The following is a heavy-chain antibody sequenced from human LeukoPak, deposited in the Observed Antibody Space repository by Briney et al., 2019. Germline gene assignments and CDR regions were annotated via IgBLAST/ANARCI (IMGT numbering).Heavy chain of an antibody. V-gene: IGHV3-30*18. D-gene: IGHD3-16*02. CDR2: ISYDGSNK. Sequence: GRSLRLSCAASGFTFSSYGMHWVRQAPGKGLEWVAVISYDGSNKYYAGSVKGRFTISRDNSKNTLYLQMNSLRAEDTAVYYCAKLGFGGVIPEDYWGQGTLVTVSS. J-gene: IGHJ4*02. CDR1: GFTFSSYG. CDR3: AKLGFGGVIPEDY.